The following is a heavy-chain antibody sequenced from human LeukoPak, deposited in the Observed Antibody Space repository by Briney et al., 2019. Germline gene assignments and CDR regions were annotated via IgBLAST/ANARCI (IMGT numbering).Heavy chain of an antibody. Sequence: TPSETLSLTCTVSGGSISSGGYYWSWIRQHQGKGLEWIGYIYYSGSTYYNPSLKSRVTISVDTSKNQFSLKLSSVTAADTAVYYCARVARVLAEFDPWGQGTLVTVSS. D-gene: IGHD2-15*01. J-gene: IGHJ5*02. CDR3: ARVARVLAEFDP. CDR2: IYYSGST. CDR1: GGSISSGGYY. V-gene: IGHV4-31*03.